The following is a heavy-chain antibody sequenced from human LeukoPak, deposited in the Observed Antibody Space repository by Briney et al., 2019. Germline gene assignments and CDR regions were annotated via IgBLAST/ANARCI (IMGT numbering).Heavy chain of an antibody. D-gene: IGHD3-3*01. CDR3: ARGLTIFGVEGAFDI. Sequence: PGGSLRLSCAASGFTFSSYSINWVRQAPGKGLEWVSYISSSSSTIYYADSVKGRFTISRDNAKNSLYLQMNSLRAEDTAVYYCARGLTIFGVEGAFDIWGQGTMVTVSS. V-gene: IGHV3-48*04. J-gene: IGHJ3*02. CDR1: GFTFSSYS. CDR2: ISSSSSTI.